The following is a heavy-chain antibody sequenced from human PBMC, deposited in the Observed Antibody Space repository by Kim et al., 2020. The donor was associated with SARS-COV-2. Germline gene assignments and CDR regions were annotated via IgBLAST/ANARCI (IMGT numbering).Heavy chain of an antibody. V-gene: IGHV3-33*01. CDR2: IWYDGSNK. CDR3: AREGRFGELSCPDY. J-gene: IGHJ4*02. D-gene: IGHD3-10*01. Sequence: GGSLRLSCAASGFTFSSYGMHWVRQAPGKGLEWVAVIWYDGSNKYYADSVKGRFTISRDNSKNTLYLQMNSLRAEDTAVYYCAREGRFGELSCPDYWGQGTLVTVSS. CDR1: GFTFSSYG.